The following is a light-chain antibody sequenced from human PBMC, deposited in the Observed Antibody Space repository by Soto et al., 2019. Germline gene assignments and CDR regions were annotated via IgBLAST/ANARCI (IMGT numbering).Light chain of an antibody. CDR1: QSVSSSY. V-gene: IGKV3D-20*02. J-gene: IGKJ1*01. Sequence: TNSPGTLSLTAWERATLSCRAGQSVSSSYLAWYQQKPGQAPRLLIYGASSRATGIPARFSGSGSGTDFTLTISILEPEDFAVYYCQQRSNWPPWTFRQGTKV. CDR2: GAS. CDR3: QQRSNWPPWT.